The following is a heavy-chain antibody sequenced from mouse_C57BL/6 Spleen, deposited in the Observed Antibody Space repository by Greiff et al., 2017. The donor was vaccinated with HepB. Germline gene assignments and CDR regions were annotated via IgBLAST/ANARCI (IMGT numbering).Heavy chain of an antibody. J-gene: IGHJ2*01. CDR2: INPNNGGT. CDR3: ARDGYYLCDY. CDR1: GYTFTDYN. D-gene: IGHD2-3*01. V-gene: IGHV1-22*01. Sequence: EVQLQQSGPELVKPGASVKMSCRASGYTFTDYNMHWVKQSHGKSLEWIGYINPNNGGTSYNQKFKGKATLTVNKSSSTAYMELRSLTSEDSAVYYCARDGYYLCDYWGQGTTLTVSS.